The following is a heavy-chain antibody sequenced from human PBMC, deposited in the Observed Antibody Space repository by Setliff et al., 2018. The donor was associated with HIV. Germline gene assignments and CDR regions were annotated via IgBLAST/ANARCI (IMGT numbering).Heavy chain of an antibody. Sequence: ASVKVSCKASGYAFSAYYLHWVRRAPGQGLEWMGWINPNSGATNYAQKFQGRVTMTRDTSINTAYMDLGGLTSDDTAMYYCGLASIVSTARWNHWGRGALVTVS. CDR3: GLASIVSTARWNH. CDR2: INPNSGAT. V-gene: IGHV1-2*02. CDR1: GYAFSAYY. J-gene: IGHJ5*02. D-gene: IGHD5-12*01.